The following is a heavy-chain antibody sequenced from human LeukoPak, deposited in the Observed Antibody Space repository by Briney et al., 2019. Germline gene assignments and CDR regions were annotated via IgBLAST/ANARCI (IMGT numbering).Heavy chain of an antibody. CDR1: GFTFSSYS. D-gene: IGHD3-22*01. CDR2: ISSSSSYI. V-gene: IGHV3-21*01. J-gene: IGHJ4*02. Sequence: GGSLRLSCAASGFTFSSYSMNWVRQGPGKGLEWVSSISSSSSYIYYADSVKGRFTISRDNAKNSLYLQMNSLRAEDTAVYYCARDVSSGYYSRRKYFDYSSQGTLVTVSS. CDR3: ARDVSSGYYSRRKYFDY.